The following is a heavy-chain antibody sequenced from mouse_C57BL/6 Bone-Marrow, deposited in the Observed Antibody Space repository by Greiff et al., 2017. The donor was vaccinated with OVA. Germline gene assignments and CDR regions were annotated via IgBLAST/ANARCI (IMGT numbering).Heavy chain of an antibody. J-gene: IGHJ3*01. Sequence: VQLQQSGAELVRPGASVKLSCKASGYTFTSYGINWVKQRPGQGLEWIGEIYPRSGNTYYNEKFKGKATLTADKSSSTAYMELRSLTSEDSAVYFCARFGGDYVCAYWGQGTLVTVSA. D-gene: IGHD2-4*01. CDR2: IYPRSGNT. CDR1: GYTFTSYG. V-gene: IGHV1-81*01. CDR3: ARFGGDYVCAY.